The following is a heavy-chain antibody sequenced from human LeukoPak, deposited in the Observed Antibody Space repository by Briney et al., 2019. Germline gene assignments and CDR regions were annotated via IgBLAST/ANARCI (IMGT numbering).Heavy chain of an antibody. D-gene: IGHD6-19*01. CDR3: ARVKEVASSGWYRGVHIFDY. V-gene: IGHV4-34*01. J-gene: IGHJ4*02. CDR1: GGSISSYY. CDR2: INHSGST. Sequence: SETLSLTCTVSGGSISSYYWSWIRQPPGKGLEWIGEINHSGSTNYNPSLKSRVTISVDTSKNQFSLKLSSVTAADTAVYYCARVKEVASSGWYRGVHIFDYWGQGTLVTVSS.